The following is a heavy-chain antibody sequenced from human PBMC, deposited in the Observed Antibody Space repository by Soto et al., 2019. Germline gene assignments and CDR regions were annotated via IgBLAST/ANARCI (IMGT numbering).Heavy chain of an antibody. CDR1: GFTFRNYA. Sequence: EVQLLESGGGLVQPGGSLRLSCAAFGFTFRNYAMSWVRQAPGKGLEWVSVISGTGGGTYYADSVKGRFTISRDNSKNTLYLQMNSRRVEDTAVYYCAKASTISVAGHCFHYWGQGTLVTASS. V-gene: IGHV3-23*01. CDR2: ISGTGGGT. CDR3: AKASTISVAGHCFHY. D-gene: IGHD6-19*01. J-gene: IGHJ4*02.